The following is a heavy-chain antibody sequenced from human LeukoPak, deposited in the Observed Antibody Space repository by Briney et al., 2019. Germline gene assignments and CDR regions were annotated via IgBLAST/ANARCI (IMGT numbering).Heavy chain of an antibody. J-gene: IGHJ4*02. CDR3: ASLGPTHYFDY. Sequence: ASVTVSYKASGYTFTACYMHWVRQAPGQGREGMGGINPDSGDTDYAQKFQGRVTMTRDTSITTAYMQLTTLTSDHTAVYYCASLGPTHYFDYWGQGTLVTVSS. V-gene: IGHV1-2*02. CDR2: INPDSGDT. CDR1: GYTFTACY. D-gene: IGHD1-1*01.